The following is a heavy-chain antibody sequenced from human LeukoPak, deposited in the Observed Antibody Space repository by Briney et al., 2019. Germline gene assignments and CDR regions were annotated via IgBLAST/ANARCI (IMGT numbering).Heavy chain of an antibody. J-gene: IGHJ4*02. Sequence: GRSLRLSCAASGFTFSSYAMHWVRQAPGKGLEWVAVISYDGSNKYYADSVKGRFTISRDNSKNTLYLQMNSLRAEDTAVYYCASLGLYSSSWYPLDYWGQGTLVTVSS. CDR2: ISYDGSNK. D-gene: IGHD6-13*01. V-gene: IGHV3-30*04. CDR1: GFTFSSYA. CDR3: ASLGLYSSSWYPLDY.